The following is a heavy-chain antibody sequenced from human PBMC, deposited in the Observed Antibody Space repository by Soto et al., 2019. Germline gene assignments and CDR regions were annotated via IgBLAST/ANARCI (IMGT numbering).Heavy chain of an antibody. CDR2: ISSSSSYI. V-gene: IGHV3-21*01. CDR3: AYRVGATWGWCDP. Sequence: EVQLVESGGGLVKPGGSLRLSCAASGFTFSSYSMNWVRQAPGKGLEGVSSISSSSSYIYYADSVKGRFTISRDNAKNTLLLQMNSLRAEDKGVYYCAYRVGATWGWCDPWGQGTLVTVSS. D-gene: IGHD1-26*01. CDR1: GFTFSSYS. J-gene: IGHJ5*02.